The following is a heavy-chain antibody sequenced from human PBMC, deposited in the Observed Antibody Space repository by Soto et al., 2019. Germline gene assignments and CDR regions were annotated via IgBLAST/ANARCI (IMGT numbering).Heavy chain of an antibody. CDR1: GYTFTSYS. CDR2: INTDNGDA. CDR3: ARHQGYIVY. V-gene: IGHV1-3*04. J-gene: IGHJ4*03. Sequence: GDSVKVSCKASGYTFTSYSIHWVRQAPGQGLEWIGWINTDNGDAKYSQKFQGRVTVTRDTSATTAYMEVSSLRSEDTAVYYCARHQGYIVYWGRGLLVTVSS.